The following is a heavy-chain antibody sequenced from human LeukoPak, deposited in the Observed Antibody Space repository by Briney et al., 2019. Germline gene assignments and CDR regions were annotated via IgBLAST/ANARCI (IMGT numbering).Heavy chain of an antibody. J-gene: IGHJ4*02. D-gene: IGHD3-22*01. CDR2: INPNSGGT. V-gene: IGHV1-2*02. CDR1: GYTFTGYY. Sequence: ASVKVSCKASGYTFTGYYMHWVQQAPGQGLEWMGWINPNSGGTNYAQKFQGRVTMTRDTSISTAYMELSRLRSDDTAVYYCARGTYYYDSSGYYLTYYFDYWGQGTLVTVSS. CDR3: ARGTYYYDSSGYYLTYYFDY.